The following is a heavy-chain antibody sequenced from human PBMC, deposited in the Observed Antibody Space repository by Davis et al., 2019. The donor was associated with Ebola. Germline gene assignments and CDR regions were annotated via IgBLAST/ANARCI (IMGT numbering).Heavy chain of an antibody. CDR2: ISYSGGHI. D-gene: IGHD5-18*01. CDR1: GFTFSSYT. Sequence: GESLKISCAASGFTFSSYTMTWVRQAPGKGLEWISSISYSGGHIYYADSMEGRFTISRDNAKNSVFLDMNNLRDEDTAVYYCARGGYSYGFDYWGQGTLVTVSS. J-gene: IGHJ4*02. V-gene: IGHV3-21*01. CDR3: ARGGYSYGFDY.